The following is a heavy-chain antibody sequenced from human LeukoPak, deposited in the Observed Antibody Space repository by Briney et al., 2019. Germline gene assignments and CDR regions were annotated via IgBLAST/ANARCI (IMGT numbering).Heavy chain of an antibody. D-gene: IGHD3-10*01. CDR1: GFTFRTYW. J-gene: IGHJ4*02. V-gene: IGHV3-7*01. CDR3: ARDLYYGSGSSGH. Sequence: GGSLRLSCEASGFTFRTYWMSWVRQAPGKGLEWVANIKQDGSEKYYVDSVKGRFTISRGNVKNSLYLQMNSLSAEDTAVYYCARDLYYGSGSSGHWGQGTLVTVSS. CDR2: IKQDGSEK.